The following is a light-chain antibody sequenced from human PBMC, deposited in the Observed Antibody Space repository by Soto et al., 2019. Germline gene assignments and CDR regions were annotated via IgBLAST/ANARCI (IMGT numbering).Light chain of an antibody. V-gene: IGKV3-11*01. CDR2: DVS. J-gene: IGKJ4*01. CDR3: QQRYDWPLT. CDR1: QSVFTY. Sequence: DIVLTQSPATLSLSPGERATLSCRASQSVFTYLVWYQQKPGQAPRLLIYDVSDRATGIPARFIGSGSGTDFTLTISSLEPEDSALYYCQQRYDWPLTFGGGTKVETK.